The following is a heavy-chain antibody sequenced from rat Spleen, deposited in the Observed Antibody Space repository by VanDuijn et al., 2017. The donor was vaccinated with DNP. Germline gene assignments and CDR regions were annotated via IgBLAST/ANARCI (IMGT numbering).Heavy chain of an antibody. CDR1: GFTFSSFP. D-gene: IGHD1-10*01. CDR2: ISSSGGGS. CDR3: ARGQQLDYFDY. Sequence: QLVESGGGLVQPGGSMKLSCAASGFTFSSFPMAWVRQAPTRGLEWVAGISSSGGGSYYRDSVKGRLTISRDNAKSTLYLQMSSLRSEDTATYYCARGQQLDYFDYWGQGVMVTVSS. V-gene: IGHV5-46*01. J-gene: IGHJ2*01.